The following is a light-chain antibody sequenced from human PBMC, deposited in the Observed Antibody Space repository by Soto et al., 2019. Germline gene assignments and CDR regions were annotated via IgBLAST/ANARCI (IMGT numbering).Light chain of an antibody. CDR3: QQYKTYWT. Sequence: DIQMTQSPSTLSASVGDRVTITCRASQSISTWLAWYQQKPGKAPKVLIYQASTLESGVPPRFSGSGSGTEFTLTISSLQPDDFATYYCQQYKTYWTFGQGTKVEIK. J-gene: IGKJ1*01. CDR1: QSISTW. CDR2: QAS. V-gene: IGKV1-5*03.